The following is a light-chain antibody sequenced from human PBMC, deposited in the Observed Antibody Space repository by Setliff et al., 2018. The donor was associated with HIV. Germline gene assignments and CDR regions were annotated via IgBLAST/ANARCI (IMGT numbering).Light chain of an antibody. J-gene: IGLJ1*01. Sequence: ALTQPASVSGSPGQSITISCTGTSSDIGDYNYVSWYQQHPGKAPKVLLFDVDNRPSGISNRFSGSKSGNTASLTISGLQAEDEADYYCSSYTSRATLAVFGTGTKVTVL. V-gene: IGLV2-14*03. CDR3: SSYTSRATLAV. CDR1: SSDIGDYNY. CDR2: DVD.